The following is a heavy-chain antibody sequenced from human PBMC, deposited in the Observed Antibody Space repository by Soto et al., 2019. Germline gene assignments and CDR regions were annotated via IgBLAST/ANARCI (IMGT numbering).Heavy chain of an antibody. J-gene: IGHJ4*02. CDR2: IGSSGGTI. V-gene: IGHV3-48*03. CDR1: GFTFSSFE. D-gene: IGHD3-22*01. Sequence: EVQLVESGGGLVQPGGSLRLSCATSGFTFSSFEMNWVRQAPGKGLEWLSYIGSSGGTIYYADSVKGRFTISRDNARNSLYPQMNSLRAEDTALYYCARARTYYYDGSGYFLDYWGQGTLVTVSS. CDR3: ARARTYYYDGSGYFLDY.